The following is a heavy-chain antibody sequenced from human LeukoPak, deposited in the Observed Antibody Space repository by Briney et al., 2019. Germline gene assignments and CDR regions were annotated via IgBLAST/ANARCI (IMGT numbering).Heavy chain of an antibody. D-gene: IGHD2-21*02. CDR1: GYTFTGYY. CDR2: INPNSGGT. Sequence: GASVKVSCKASGYTFTGYYMHWVRQAPGQGLEWMGWINPNSGGTNYAQKFQGRVTVTRDTSISAAYMELSRLTSDDTAVYYCARGHVVTSLHIWGQGTMVTVSS. CDR3: ARGHVVTSLHI. J-gene: IGHJ3*02. V-gene: IGHV1-2*02.